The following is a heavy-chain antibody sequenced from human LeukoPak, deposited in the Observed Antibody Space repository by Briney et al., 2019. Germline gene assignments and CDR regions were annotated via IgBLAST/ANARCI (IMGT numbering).Heavy chain of an antibody. J-gene: IGHJ4*02. CDR1: GFTFSNYW. CDR3: AKAQWLVLDY. D-gene: IGHD6-19*01. CDR2: IKQDGSEK. V-gene: IGHV3-7*03. Sequence: SGGSLRLSCAASGFTFSNYWMTWFRQTPGKGLEWVGNIKQDGSEKYYVDSVKGRFTISRDNSKNTLYLQMNSLRAEDTAVYYCAKAQWLVLDYWGQGTLVTVSS.